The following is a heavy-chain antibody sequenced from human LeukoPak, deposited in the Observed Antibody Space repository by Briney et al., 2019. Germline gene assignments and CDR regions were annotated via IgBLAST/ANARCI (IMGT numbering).Heavy chain of an antibody. CDR1: DYTFRNYG. CDR3: ARDKGIAARPVFDY. D-gene: IGHD6-6*01. CDR2: ISAYNVNT. J-gene: IGHJ4*02. V-gene: IGHV1-18*01. Sequence: ASVKVSCKASDYTFRNYGISWVRQAPGQGLEWMGWISAYNVNTNYAEKLQGRGTMTTDTSTSTAYMELRSLRSDDTAVYYCARDKGIAARPVFDYWGQGTLVTVSS.